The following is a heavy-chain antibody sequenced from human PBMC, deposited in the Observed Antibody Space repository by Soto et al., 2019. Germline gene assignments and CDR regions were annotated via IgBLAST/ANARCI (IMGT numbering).Heavy chain of an antibody. CDR1: GFTFDDYG. D-gene: IGHD6-19*01. CDR2: INWNGGST. CDR3: AREGFRSGWYFYSLSPGNHDAFDI. V-gene: IGHV3-20*01. J-gene: IGHJ3*02. Sequence: GGSLRLSCAASGFTFDDYGMSWVRQAPGKGLEWVSGINWNGGSTGYADSVKGRFTISRDNAKNSLYLQMNSLRAEDTALYHCAREGFRSGWYFYSLSPGNHDAFDIWGQGTMVTVSS.